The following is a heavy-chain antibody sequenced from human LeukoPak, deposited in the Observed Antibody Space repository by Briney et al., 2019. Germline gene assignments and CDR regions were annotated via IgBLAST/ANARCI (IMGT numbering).Heavy chain of an antibody. Sequence: SETLSLTCTVSGGSISSYYWSWIRQPAGKGLEWIGRIYTSGSTNYNPSLKSRVTMSVDTSKNQFSLKLSSVTAADTAVYYCARGWGNIVVVPAAFYFDYWGQGTLVTVSS. CDR1: GGSISSYY. J-gene: IGHJ4*02. CDR2: IYTSGST. V-gene: IGHV4-4*07. CDR3: ARGWGNIVVVPAAFYFDY. D-gene: IGHD2-2*01.